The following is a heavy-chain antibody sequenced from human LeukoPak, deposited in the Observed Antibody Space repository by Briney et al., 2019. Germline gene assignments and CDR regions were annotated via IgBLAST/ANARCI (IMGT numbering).Heavy chain of an antibody. CDR1: GFTFTNAW. Sequence: GGSLRLSCVDSGFTFTNAWMSWVRQAPGKGLEWVANIKEDGGEIHFVDSMKGRFTISRDNAKNSLYLQMNSLRGDDTAVYYCARSGYSHSWDYWGQGTLVIVSS. J-gene: IGHJ4*02. CDR3: ARSGYSHSWDY. D-gene: IGHD1-26*01. V-gene: IGHV3-7*03. CDR2: IKEDGGEI.